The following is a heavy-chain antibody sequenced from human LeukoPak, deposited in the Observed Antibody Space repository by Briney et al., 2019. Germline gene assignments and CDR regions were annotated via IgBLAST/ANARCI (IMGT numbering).Heavy chain of an antibody. Sequence: PSETLSLTCTVSGGSISSSSYYWGWIRQPPGKGLEWIGSIYYSGSTYYNPSLKSRVTISVDTSKNQFSLKLSSVTAADTAVYYCARHPIKHYRRMTRGYYYMDVWGKGTTVTISS. V-gene: IGHV4-39*01. CDR2: IYYSGST. J-gene: IGHJ6*03. CDR3: ARHPIKHYRRMTRGYYYMDV. D-gene: IGHD4-11*01. CDR1: GGSISSSSYY.